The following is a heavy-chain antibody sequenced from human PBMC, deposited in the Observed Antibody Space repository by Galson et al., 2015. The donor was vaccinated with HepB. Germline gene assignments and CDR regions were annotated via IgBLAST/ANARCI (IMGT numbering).Heavy chain of an antibody. Sequence: SVKVSCKASGYTFTSYGISWVRQAPGQGLEWMGWISAYNGNTNYAQKLQGRVTMTTDTSTSTAYMELRSLRSDDTAVYYCARVSVRDLRITMIVVPDIWGQGTMVTVSS. J-gene: IGHJ3*02. CDR2: ISAYNGNT. D-gene: IGHD3-22*01. CDR3: ARVSVRDLRITMIVVPDI. V-gene: IGHV1-18*04. CDR1: GYTFTSYG.